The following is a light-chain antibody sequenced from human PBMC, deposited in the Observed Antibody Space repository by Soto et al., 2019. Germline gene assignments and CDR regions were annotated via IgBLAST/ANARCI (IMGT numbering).Light chain of an antibody. CDR3: RQANSFPPT. V-gene: IGKV1-12*01. Sequence: DIQMPQSPSYVSASVGERVSITCRASQDTRSWLAWYQQRPGKAPKLLIYAATILQSGVPSRFSGSGSGSTFTLTINNLQPADLASYYCRQANSFPPTVGVGTKVDIK. CDR2: AAT. J-gene: IGKJ4*01. CDR1: QDTRSW.